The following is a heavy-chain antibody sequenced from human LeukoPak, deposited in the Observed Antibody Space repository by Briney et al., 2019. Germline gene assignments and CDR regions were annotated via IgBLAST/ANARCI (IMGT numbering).Heavy chain of an antibody. CDR3: ARVAPGYCSSTSCTIDY. CDR1: GYTFTGYY. CDR2: INPNSGGT. Sequence: ASVKVSCKASGYTFTGYYMHWVRQAPGQGLEWMGWINPNSGGTNCAQKFQGRVTMTRDTSISTAYMELSRLRSDDTAVYYCARVAPGYCSSTSCTIDYWGQGTLVTVSS. D-gene: IGHD2-2*01. V-gene: IGHV1-2*02. J-gene: IGHJ4*02.